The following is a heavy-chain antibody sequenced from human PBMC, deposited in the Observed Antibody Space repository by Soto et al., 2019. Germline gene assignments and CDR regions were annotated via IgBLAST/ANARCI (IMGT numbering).Heavy chain of an antibody. V-gene: IGHV1-69*13. CDR3: ARAQFYDILNADDYGMDV. D-gene: IGHD3-9*01. J-gene: IGHJ6*02. CDR2: IIPMFSTP. CDR1: GGNFRSEA. Sequence: GASVKVSCKASGGNFRSEAISWVRQAPGHGLEWMGRIIPMFSTPHYAQKFQGRVTIIADGSTTTVNMEMRGLTYEDTAVYYCARAQFYDILNADDYGMDVWGQGTSVTVSS.